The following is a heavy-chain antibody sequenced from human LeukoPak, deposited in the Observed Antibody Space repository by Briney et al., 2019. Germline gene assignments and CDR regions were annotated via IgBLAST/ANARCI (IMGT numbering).Heavy chain of an antibody. D-gene: IGHD6-6*01. V-gene: IGHV4-34*01. J-gene: IGHJ3*02. Sequence: SETLSLTCAVYGGSFSGHYWSWIRQPPGKGLEWIGEINHSGSTSYNPSFKSRFTISVDTSLNQFSLKLSSVTAADTAVYYCARASLYSSSSCAFDIWGQGTMVTVSS. CDR3: ARASLYSSSSCAFDI. CDR1: GGSFSGHY. CDR2: INHSGST.